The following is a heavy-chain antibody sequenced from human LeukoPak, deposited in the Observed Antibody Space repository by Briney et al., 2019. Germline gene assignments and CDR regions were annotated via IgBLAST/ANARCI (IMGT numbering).Heavy chain of an antibody. D-gene: IGHD6-19*01. V-gene: IGHV4-59*01. CDR1: GGSISSNY. CDR2: IYDSGTT. CDR3: ARSTGGWSYFDH. J-gene: IGHJ4*02. Sequence: SETLSLTCTVSGGSISSNYWSWIRQPPGKWLEWIGYIYDSGTTDYNPSLKSRATISEDMSKTQFSLKVRSVTAADTAVYYCARSTGGWSYFDHWGQGILVTVSS.